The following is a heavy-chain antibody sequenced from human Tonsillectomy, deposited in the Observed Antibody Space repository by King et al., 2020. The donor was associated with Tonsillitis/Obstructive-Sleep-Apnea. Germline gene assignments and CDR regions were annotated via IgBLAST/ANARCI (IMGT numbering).Heavy chain of an antibody. CDR1: GFTFSTYA. D-gene: IGHD4-17*01. CDR3: ATEDYGDSYFEN. CDR2: INGGGGNT. V-gene: IGHV3-23*04. Sequence: VQLVESGGGLVQPGGSLRLSCAASGFTFSTYAMSWVRQAPGKGLEWVSVINGGGGNTYDADSVKGRFTISRDNSKNTLYLQMNSLRAEDTGVYYCATEDYGDSYFENWGRGTLVTVSS. J-gene: IGHJ4*02.